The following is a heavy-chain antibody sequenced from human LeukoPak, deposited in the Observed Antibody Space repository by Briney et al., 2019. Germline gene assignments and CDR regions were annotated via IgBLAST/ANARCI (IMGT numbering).Heavy chain of an antibody. CDR2: ISGSGGST. CDR1: GFTFSSYA. CDR3: ARTGYSSGWYVH. V-gene: IGHV3-23*01. J-gene: IGHJ5*02. Sequence: QTGGSLRLSCAASGFTFSSYAMSWVRQAPGKGLEWVSAISGSGGSTYYANSVKGRFTISRDNSKNTLYLQMNSLRAEDTAVYYCARTGYSSGWYVHWGQGTLVTVPS. D-gene: IGHD6-19*01.